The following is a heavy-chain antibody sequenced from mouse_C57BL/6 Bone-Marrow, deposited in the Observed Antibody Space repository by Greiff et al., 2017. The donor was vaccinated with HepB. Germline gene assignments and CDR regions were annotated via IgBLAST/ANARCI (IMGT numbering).Heavy chain of an antibody. D-gene: IGHD3-2*02. J-gene: IGHJ3*01. CDR3: AFELRLPAWFAY. CDR1: GFTFSSYG. V-gene: IGHV5-6*01. Sequence: EVKLMESGGDLVKPGGSLKLSCAASGFTFSSYGMSWVRQTPDKRLEWVATISSGGSYTYYPDSVKGRCTISRDTAKNTRYLQMSSLKSEDTAMYYCAFELRLPAWFAYWGQGTLVTVSA. CDR2: ISSGGSYT.